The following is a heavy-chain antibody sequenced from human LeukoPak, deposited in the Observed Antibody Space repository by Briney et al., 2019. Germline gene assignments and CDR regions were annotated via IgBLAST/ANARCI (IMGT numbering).Heavy chain of an antibody. Sequence: PGGSLRLSCAASGFTFSTYSMSWVRQAPGKGLEWVSGISGSGGNTYYADSVKGRFTVSRDNSKNMLYLQMNSLRAEDTAIYYCAKGAYDYIEIGYFDSWGQGTLVTVSS. V-gene: IGHV3-23*01. CDR1: GFTFSTYS. D-gene: IGHD5-12*01. CDR2: ISGSGGNT. CDR3: AKGAYDYIEIGYFDS. J-gene: IGHJ4*02.